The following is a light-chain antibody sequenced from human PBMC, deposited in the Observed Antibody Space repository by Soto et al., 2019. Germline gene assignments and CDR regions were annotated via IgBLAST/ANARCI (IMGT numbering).Light chain of an antibody. CDR3: SAWDDSLTYV. CDR2: RNN. J-gene: IGLJ1*01. Sequence: QSVLTQPPSASGTPGQRVTISCSGSSSNIGSNYVYWYHQLPGTAPKLLIYRNNQRPSGVPDRCSGSKSGTSASLAISGLRSEDESDYYCSAWDDSLTYVFGTGTKVTVL. CDR1: SSNIGSNY. V-gene: IGLV1-47*01.